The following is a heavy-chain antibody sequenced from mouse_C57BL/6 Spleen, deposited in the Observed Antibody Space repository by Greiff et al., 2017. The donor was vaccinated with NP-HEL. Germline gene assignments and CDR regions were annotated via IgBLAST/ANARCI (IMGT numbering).Heavy chain of an antibody. D-gene: IGHD2-5*01. Sequence: LKQPGAELVRPGSSVKLSCKASGYTFTSYWMDWVKQRPGQGPEWIGNIYPSDSETHYNQKFKDKATLTVDKSSSTAYRQLSRQTSEDSAVDCCARRSKPQPEFAYWGQGTLVTVSA. J-gene: IGHJ3*01. V-gene: IGHV1-61*01. CDR3: ARRSKPQPEFAY. CDR1: GYTFTSYW. CDR2: IYPSDSET.